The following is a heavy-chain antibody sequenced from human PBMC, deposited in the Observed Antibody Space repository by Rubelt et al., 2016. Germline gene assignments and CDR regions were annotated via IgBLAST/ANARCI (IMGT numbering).Heavy chain of an antibody. Sequence: VQLVESGGGLVKPGGSLRLSCAASGFTFSSYSMNWVRQAPGKGLVWVSRINSDGSSTSYSDSVKGRFTISRDNSKNTLYLLMNSLRTEDTAVYYCARGFWSGYFGAAYWGQGTLVTVSS. CDR1: GFTFSSYS. J-gene: IGHJ4*02. CDR3: ARGFWSGYFGAAY. V-gene: IGHV3-74*02. CDR2: INSDGSST. D-gene: IGHD3-3*01.